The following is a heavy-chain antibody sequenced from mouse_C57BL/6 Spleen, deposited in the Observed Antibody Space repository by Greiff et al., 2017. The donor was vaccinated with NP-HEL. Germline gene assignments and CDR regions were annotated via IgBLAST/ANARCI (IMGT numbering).Heavy chain of an antibody. J-gene: IGHJ4*01. V-gene: IGHV1-52*01. CDR3: ARLYQAMDY. D-gene: IGHD2-3*01. Sequence: QVHVKQPGAELVRPGSSVKLSCKASGYTFTSYWMHWVKQRPIQGLEWIGNIDPSDSETHYNQKFKDKATLTVDKSSSTAYMQLSSLTSEDSAVYYCARLYQAMDYWGQGTSVTVSS. CDR2: IDPSDSET. CDR1: GYTFTSYW.